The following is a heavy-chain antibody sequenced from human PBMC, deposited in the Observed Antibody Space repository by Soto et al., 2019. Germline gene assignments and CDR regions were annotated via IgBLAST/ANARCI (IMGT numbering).Heavy chain of an antibody. J-gene: IGHJ4*02. CDR1: GGSFSGYY. D-gene: IGHD6-19*01. Sequence: QVQLQQWGAGRLKPSETLSLTCAVYGGSFSGYYWSWIRQPPGKGLEWIGEINHSGSTNYNPSLKSRVIISVDTSKNQFSLKLSSVTAADTAVYYCARGMAVAGRYLDSWGQGTLVTVSS. CDR2: INHSGST. CDR3: ARGMAVAGRYLDS. V-gene: IGHV4-34*01.